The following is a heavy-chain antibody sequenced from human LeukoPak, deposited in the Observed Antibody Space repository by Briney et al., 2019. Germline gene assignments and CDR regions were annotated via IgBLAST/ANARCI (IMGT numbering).Heavy chain of an antibody. CDR2: INAGNGNT. Sequence: ASVKVSCKASGYTFTSYAMHWVRQAPGQRLEWMGWINAGNGNTKYSQKFQGRVTITRDTSASTVYMELSSLRSEDTAVYYCARGSLDTAMVSDAFDIWGQGTMVTVSS. CDR1: GYTFTSYA. CDR3: ARGSLDTAMVSDAFDI. J-gene: IGHJ3*02. V-gene: IGHV1-3*01. D-gene: IGHD5-18*01.